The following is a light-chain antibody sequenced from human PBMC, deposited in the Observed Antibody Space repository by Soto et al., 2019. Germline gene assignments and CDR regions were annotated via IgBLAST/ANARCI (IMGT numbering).Light chain of an antibody. CDR3: ISYTSSSTSYV. V-gene: IGLV2-14*01. CDR1: SSDVGGYNY. J-gene: IGLJ1*01. CDR2: EVS. Sequence: QSVLTQPASVSGSPGQSITISCTGTSSDVGGYNYVAWYQQHPGKVPRLMIYEVSNRPSGVSNRFSGSKSGSTASLTISGLQAEDEADYYCISYTSSSTSYVFGTGTKLTVL.